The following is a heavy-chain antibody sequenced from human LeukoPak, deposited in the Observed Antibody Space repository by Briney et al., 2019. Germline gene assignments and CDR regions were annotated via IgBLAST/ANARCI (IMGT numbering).Heavy chain of an antibody. D-gene: IGHD6-13*01. CDR1: GGSISSYY. CDR3: ARVTGYRIEDYFDY. V-gene: IGHV4-59*01. CDR2: IYYSGST. J-gene: IGHJ4*02. Sequence: SETLSLTCTVSGGSISSYYWSWIRRPPGKGLEWIGYIYYSGSTNYNPSLKSRVTISVETSKNECSLKLRSVTAAGTAVYYCARVTGYRIEDYFDYWGQGTLVTVSS.